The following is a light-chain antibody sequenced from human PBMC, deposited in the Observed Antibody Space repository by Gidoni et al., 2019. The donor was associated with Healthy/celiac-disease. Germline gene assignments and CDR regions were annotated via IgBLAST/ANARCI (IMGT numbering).Light chain of an antibody. CDR2: EAS. CDR1: QDLRNY. V-gene: IGKV1-33*01. J-gene: IGKJ2*01. CDR3: QQYDNLPPYT. Sequence: DIQMTESASSLAASVGDRVTITCQASQDLRNYLNLYHQKPGKAPKLRIYEASNLETGVPSRFSGFGSGTDFTFTISSLQPEEIATYYCQQYDNLPPYTFGQGTKLEIK.